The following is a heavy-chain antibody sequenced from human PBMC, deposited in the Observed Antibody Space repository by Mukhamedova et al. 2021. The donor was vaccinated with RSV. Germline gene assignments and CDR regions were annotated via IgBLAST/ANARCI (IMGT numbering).Heavy chain of an antibody. J-gene: IGHJ4*02. CDR2: MYT. CDR3: ARASREPDY. D-gene: IGHD1-14*01. V-gene: IGHV3-11*05. Sequence: MYTNFAESVKGRFTISRDNAKNSLYLQMNSLRAEDTAVYYCARASREPDYWGQGTLVTVFS.